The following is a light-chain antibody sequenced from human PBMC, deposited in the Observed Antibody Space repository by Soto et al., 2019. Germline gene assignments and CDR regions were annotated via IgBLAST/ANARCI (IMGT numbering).Light chain of an antibody. CDR3: QKYISAPYT. CDR2: ASS. Sequence: DIQMTQSPSSLSASVGDRVTITCRASQGISKYLAWYQQKPGKVPKLLINASSTLQSGVPSRFSGSGSGTDFTLTISSLQPEDVATYYGQKYISAPYTVGQGTKLEIK. V-gene: IGKV1-27*01. CDR1: QGISKY. J-gene: IGKJ2*01.